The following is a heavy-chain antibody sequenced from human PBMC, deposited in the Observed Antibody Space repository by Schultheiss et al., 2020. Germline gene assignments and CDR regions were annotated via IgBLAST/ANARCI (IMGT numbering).Heavy chain of an antibody. V-gene: IGHV4-59*01. D-gene: IGHD3-3*01. CDR2: IYYSGST. Sequence: SETLSLTCTVSGGSISSFYWSWIRQPPGKGLEWIGYIYYSGSTNYNPSLKSRVTISVDTSKNQFSLRLTSVTAADTAVYYCARDPSGYDFWSGYYSLPGYWGQGTLVTVYS. CDR1: GGSISSFY. CDR3: ARDPSGYDFWSGYYSLPGY. J-gene: IGHJ4*02.